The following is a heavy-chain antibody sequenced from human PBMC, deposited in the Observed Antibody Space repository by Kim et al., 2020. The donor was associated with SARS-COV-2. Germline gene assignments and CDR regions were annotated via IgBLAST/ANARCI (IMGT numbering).Heavy chain of an antibody. CDR3: ARLALDYRSFDP. J-gene: IGHJ5*02. CDR2: INHSGST. D-gene: IGHD4-4*01. V-gene: IGHV4-34*01. Sequence: SETLSLTCAVYGGSFSGYYWSWIRQPPGKGLEWIGEINHSGSTNYNPSLKSRVTISVDTSKNQFSLKLSSVTAADTAVYYCARLALDYRSFDPWGQGTLVTVSS. CDR1: GGSFSGYY.